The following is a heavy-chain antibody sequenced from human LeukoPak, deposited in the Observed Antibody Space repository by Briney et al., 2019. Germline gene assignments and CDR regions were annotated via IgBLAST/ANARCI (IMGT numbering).Heavy chain of an antibody. CDR1: GFSFNSYT. CDR2: ISPGVSGYT. V-gene: IGHV3-21*06. J-gene: IGHJ6*02. Sequence: GGSLRLSCLASGFSFNSYTMNWVREAPGKGLEWVSTISPGVSGYTWYAESVKGRFTISRDNPENSLYLQMDSLRADDTAVYYCVRDVSRRIGMDVWGQGTTVTVSS. CDR3: VRDVSRRIGMDV. D-gene: IGHD2/OR15-2a*01.